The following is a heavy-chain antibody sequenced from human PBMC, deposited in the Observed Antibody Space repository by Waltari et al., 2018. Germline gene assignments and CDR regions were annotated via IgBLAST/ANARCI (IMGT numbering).Heavy chain of an antibody. CDR1: GGSFSGYY. CDR3: ARDVRVGWFGARFDY. CDR2: INHSGST. Sequence: QVQLQQWGAGLLKPSETLSLTCAVYGGSFSGYYWSWIRQPPGKGLGWIGEINHSGSTNYNPSLKSRVTISVDTSKNQFSLKLSSVTAADTAVYYCARDVRVGWFGARFDYWGQGTLVTVSS. J-gene: IGHJ4*02. V-gene: IGHV4-34*01. D-gene: IGHD3-10*01.